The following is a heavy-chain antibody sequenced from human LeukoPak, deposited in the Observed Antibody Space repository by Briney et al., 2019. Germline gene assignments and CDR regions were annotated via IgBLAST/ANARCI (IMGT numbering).Heavy chain of an antibody. CDR1: GYTFTSYD. Sequence: ASVKVSCKASGYTFTSYDINWVRQATGQGLEWMGWMNPNSGNTGYAQKFQGRVTITRNTSISTAYMELSSLRSEDTAVYYCAIPSGGSYNFDYWGQGTLVTVSS. CDR2: MNPNSGNT. D-gene: IGHD2-15*01. CDR3: AIPSGGSYNFDY. J-gene: IGHJ4*02. V-gene: IGHV1-8*03.